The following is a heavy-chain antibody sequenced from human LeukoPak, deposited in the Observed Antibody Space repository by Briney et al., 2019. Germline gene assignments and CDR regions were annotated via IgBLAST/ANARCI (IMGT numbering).Heavy chain of an antibody. V-gene: IGHV1-8*01. CDR1: GYTFTSYD. CDR2: MNPNSGNT. D-gene: IGHD3-3*01. J-gene: IGHJ4*02. Sequence: ASVKVSCKASGYTFTSYDINWVRQATGQGLEWMGWMNPNSGNTGYAQKFQGRVTITGNTSISTAYMELSSLRFEDTAVYYCARADFWSGFANGYWGQGTLVTVSS. CDR3: ARADFWSGFANGY.